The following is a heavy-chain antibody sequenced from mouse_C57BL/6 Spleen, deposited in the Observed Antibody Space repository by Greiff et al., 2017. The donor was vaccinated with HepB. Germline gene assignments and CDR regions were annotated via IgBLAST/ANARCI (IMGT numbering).Heavy chain of an antibody. CDR2: IYPGDGDT. V-gene: IGHV1-82*01. CDR1: GYAFSSSW. Sequence: QVQLQQSGPELVKPGASVKISCKASGYAFSSSWMNWVKQRPGRGLEWIGRIYPGDGDTNYNGKFKGKATLTEDKSSSTAYMQLSSLTSEDSAVYFCAVDDYWYFDVWGTGTTVTVSS. CDR3: AVDDYWYFDV. J-gene: IGHJ1*03.